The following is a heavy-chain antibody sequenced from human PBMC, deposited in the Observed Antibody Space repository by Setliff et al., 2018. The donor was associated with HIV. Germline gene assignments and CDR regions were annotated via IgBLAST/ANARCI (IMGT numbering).Heavy chain of an antibody. J-gene: IGHJ4*01. CDR1: GFTFSSYA. CDR3: AKDGISGGAYPPYYFDY. V-gene: IGHV3-23*01. CDR2: ISGSGGST. D-gene: IGHD2-15*01. Sequence: LRLSCAASGFTFSSYAMSWVRQAPGKGLEWVSAISGSGGSTYYADSVKGRFTISRDNSKNTLYLQMNSQRAEDTAVYYCAKDGISGGAYPPYYFDYWGHGTLVTVSS.